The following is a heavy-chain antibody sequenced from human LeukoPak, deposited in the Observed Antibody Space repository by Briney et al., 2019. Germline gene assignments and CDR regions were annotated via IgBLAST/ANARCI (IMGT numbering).Heavy chain of an antibody. V-gene: IGHV4-59*01. Sequence: SETLSLTCTISGGSISSYYWSWIRQPPGKGLEWIGYIYYSGSTNYNPPLKSRVTISVDTSKNQFSLKLSSVTAADTAVYYCARGSSSRVFDYWGQGTLVTVSS. CDR1: GGSISSYY. J-gene: IGHJ4*02. D-gene: IGHD6-13*01. CDR2: IYYSGST. CDR3: ARGSSSRVFDY.